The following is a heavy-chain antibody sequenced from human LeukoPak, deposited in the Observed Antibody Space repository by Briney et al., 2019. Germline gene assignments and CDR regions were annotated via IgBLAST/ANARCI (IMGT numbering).Heavy chain of an antibody. CDR1: GCTFTSYD. J-gene: IGHJ4*02. CDR2: MNPNSGNT. V-gene: IGHV1-8*01. Sequence: ASVKVSCKASGCTFTSYDINWVRQATGQGLEWMGWMNPNSGNTGYAQKFQGRVTMTRNTSISTAYMELSSLRSEDTAVYYCARAGCTGGYCSGDYWGQGTLVTVSS. D-gene: IGHD6-25*01. CDR3: ARAGCTGGYCSGDY.